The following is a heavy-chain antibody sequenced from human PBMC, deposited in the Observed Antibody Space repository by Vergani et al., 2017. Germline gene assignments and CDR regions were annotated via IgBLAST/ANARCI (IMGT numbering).Heavy chain of an antibody. J-gene: IGHJ5*02. V-gene: IGHV3-23*01. CDR2: ISGSGGNT. CDR3: ARAVVTAAFGNWFDP. D-gene: IGHD2-21*02. CDR1: GFTFSSYA. Sequence: EVQLLESGGGLVQPGGSLRLSCAASGFTFSSYAMSWVRQVPGKGLEWVSGISGSGGNTYYANSVKGRFTISRDNSKNTLYLQMNSLRADDTAVYYCARAVVTAAFGNWFDPWGQGTLVTVSS.